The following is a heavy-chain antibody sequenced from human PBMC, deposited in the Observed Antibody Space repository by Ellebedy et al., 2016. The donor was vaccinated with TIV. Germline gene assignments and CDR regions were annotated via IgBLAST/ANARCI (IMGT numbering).Heavy chain of an antibody. Sequence: GESLKISCTASGFTFSNYAMSWVRQAPGKGLEWVSGFGVSGDSTYYADSVKGRFTISRDNSKNTVYLQMNSLRVDETAIYYCARGKSGTYIHHAFDYWGQGTLVTVSS. CDR3: ARGKSGTYIHHAFDY. J-gene: IGHJ4*02. V-gene: IGHV3-23*01. CDR1: GFTFSNYA. D-gene: IGHD1-14*01. CDR2: FGVSGDST.